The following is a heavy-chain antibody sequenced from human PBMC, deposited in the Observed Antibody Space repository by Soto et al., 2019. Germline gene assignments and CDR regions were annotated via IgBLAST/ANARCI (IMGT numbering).Heavy chain of an antibody. CDR1: GYTFTSYA. J-gene: IGHJ3*02. Sequence: ASVKVSCKASGYTFTSYAMHWVRQAPGQRLEWMEWINAGNGNTKYSQKFQGRVTITRDTSASTAYMELSSLRSEDTAVYYCAAGYSSGWYMYDAFDIWGQGTMVTVSS. CDR3: AAGYSSGWYMYDAFDI. D-gene: IGHD6-19*01. CDR2: INAGNGNT. V-gene: IGHV1-3*01.